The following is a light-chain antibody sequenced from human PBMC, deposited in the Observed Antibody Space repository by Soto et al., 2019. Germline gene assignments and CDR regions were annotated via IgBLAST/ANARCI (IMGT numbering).Light chain of an antibody. J-gene: IGLJ2*01. V-gene: IGLV2-11*01. Sequence: QSALTQPRSVSGSPGQSVTISCTGTISDVGTYNYVSWYQQHPGKAPKLMIYDVNKRPSGVPDRLSGSKSGKTASLTISGLQAEDEADYYCCSYAGGYTHVVFXGGTK. CDR3: CSYAGGYTHVV. CDR1: ISDVGTYNY. CDR2: DVN.